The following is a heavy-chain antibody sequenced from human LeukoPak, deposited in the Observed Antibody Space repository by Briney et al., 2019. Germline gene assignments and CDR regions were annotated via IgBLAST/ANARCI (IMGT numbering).Heavy chain of an antibody. CDR2: ISYSGST. V-gene: IGHV4-39*07. CDR1: GDSISSSYYY. Sequence: SETLSPTCTVSGDSISSSYYYWGWIRQPPGKGLEWIGSISYSGSTYYNPSLKSRVTLSVDTSKNQFSLKLNSVTAADTAVYYCARDLNYWGQGTLVTVSS. J-gene: IGHJ4*02. CDR3: ARDLNY.